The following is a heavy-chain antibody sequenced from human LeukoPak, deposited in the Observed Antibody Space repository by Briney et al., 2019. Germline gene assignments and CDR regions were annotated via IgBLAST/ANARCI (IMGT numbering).Heavy chain of an antibody. J-gene: IGHJ4*02. Sequence: ASVKVSCKASGYTFTGYYMHWVRQAPGQGLEWMGWISAYNGNTKNAQKFQGRVTMTTDTSTSTAYMELRSLRSDDTAVYYCARTSSTWYGGVGDYWGQGTLVTVSS. CDR3: ARTSSTWYGGVGDY. D-gene: IGHD6-13*01. V-gene: IGHV1-18*04. CDR1: GYTFTGYY. CDR2: ISAYNGNT.